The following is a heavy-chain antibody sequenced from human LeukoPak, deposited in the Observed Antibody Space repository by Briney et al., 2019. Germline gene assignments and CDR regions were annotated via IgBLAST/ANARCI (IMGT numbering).Heavy chain of an antibody. J-gene: IGHJ4*02. CDR3: ARGGSVFDY. CDR2: IKQDGSEK. Sequence: QPGGSLRLSCQASGFTFISYWMSWVRQAPGKGLEWVANIKQDGSEKYYVDSVKGRFTISRDNAKNSLYLQMNSLRAEDTAVYYCARGGSVFDYWGQGTLVTVSS. CDR1: GFTFISYW. V-gene: IGHV3-7*01.